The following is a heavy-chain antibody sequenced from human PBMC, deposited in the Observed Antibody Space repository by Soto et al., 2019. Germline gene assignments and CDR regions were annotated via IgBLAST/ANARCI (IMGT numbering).Heavy chain of an antibody. D-gene: IGHD3-3*01. CDR2: ISAYNGNT. Sequence: ASVKVSCMASGYTFTSYCIRWVRQAPGQGLEWMGWISAYNGNTNSAQKLQSTVTMTTDTSTSTAYMELRSLISDDTAVYYCARVHAGTYYDFWSGSHYFDYWGQGTLVTVS. CDR1: GYTFTSYC. CDR3: ARVHAGTYYDFWSGSHYFDY. J-gene: IGHJ4*02. V-gene: IGHV1-18*04.